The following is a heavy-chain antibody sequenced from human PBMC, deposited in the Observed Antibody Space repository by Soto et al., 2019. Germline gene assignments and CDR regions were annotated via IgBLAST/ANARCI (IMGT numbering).Heavy chain of an antibody. D-gene: IGHD4-4*01. J-gene: IGHJ4*02. CDR3: ARDGGVYDYSPFDY. CDR2: IIPIFGTA. CDR1: GGTFSSYA. V-gene: IGHV1-69*12. Sequence: QVQLVHSGAEVKKPGSSVKVSCKASGGTFSSYAISWVRQAPGQGLEWMGGIIPIFGTANYAQKFQGRVTITADASPSTAYMELSSLRSEDTAVYYCARDGGVYDYSPFDYWGQGTLVTVSS.